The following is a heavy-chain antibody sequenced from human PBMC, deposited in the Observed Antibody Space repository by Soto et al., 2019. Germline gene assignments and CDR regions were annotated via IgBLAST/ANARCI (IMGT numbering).Heavy chain of an antibody. CDR1: GFTFSSYA. D-gene: IGHD4-4*01. V-gene: IGHV3-23*01. CDR3: ARFSCYSNKRWYFDL. J-gene: IGHJ2*01. Sequence: EVQLLESGGGLVQPGGSLRLSCAASGFTFSSYAMSWVRQAPGKGLEWVSAISGSGGSTYYADSVKGRFTISRDNSKNTLHLQMYSLRGEEAAVYYCARFSCYSNKRWYFDLWGRCTLVTLSS. CDR2: ISGSGGST.